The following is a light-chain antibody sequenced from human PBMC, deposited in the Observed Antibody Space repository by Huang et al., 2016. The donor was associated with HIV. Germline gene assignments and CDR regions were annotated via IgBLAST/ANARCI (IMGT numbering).Light chain of an antibody. CDR1: QSISSY. Sequence: DIQMTQSPSSLSASVGDRVTITCRASQSISSYLNWYQQKPGKAPNLLSYTASTLQSGVPSRFSGSGSGTDFTLTISSLQPEDFATYYCQQSDRTPYTFGQGTKLEIK. V-gene: IGKV1-39*01. CDR2: TAS. J-gene: IGKJ2*01. CDR3: QQSDRTPYT.